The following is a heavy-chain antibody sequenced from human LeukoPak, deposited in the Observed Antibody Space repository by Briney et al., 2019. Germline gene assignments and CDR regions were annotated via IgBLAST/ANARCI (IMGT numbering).Heavy chain of an antibody. D-gene: IGHD6-6*01. Sequence: ASVKVSCKASGYTFTGYYMHWVRQAPGQGLEWMGWINPNSGGTNYAQKFQGRVTMTRDTSINTAYMELSRLRSDDTAVYYCARDLTPRSSLAYWGQGTLVTVSS. V-gene: IGHV1-2*02. J-gene: IGHJ4*02. CDR2: INPNSGGT. CDR1: GYTFTGYY. CDR3: ARDLTPRSSLAY.